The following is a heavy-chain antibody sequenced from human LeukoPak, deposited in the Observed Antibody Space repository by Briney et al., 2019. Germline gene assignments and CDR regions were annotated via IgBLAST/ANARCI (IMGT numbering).Heavy chain of an antibody. D-gene: IGHD6-13*01. J-gene: IGHJ5*02. Sequence: GGSLRLSCAASGFTFSGSAMHWVRQAPGKGLEWVGRIRSKANSYATAYAASVKGRFTISRDDSKNTAYLQMNSLKTEDTAVYYYTSRVAAAGTGQGFDPWGQGTLVTVSS. V-gene: IGHV3-73*01. CDR2: IRSKANSYAT. CDR1: GFTFSGSA. CDR3: TSRVAAAGTGQGFDP.